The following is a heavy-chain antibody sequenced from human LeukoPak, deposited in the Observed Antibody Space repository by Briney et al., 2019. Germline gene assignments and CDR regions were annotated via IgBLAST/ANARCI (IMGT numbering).Heavy chain of an antibody. D-gene: IGHD3-22*01. Sequence: ATVKISCKVSGYTFTDYYMHWVRQAPGQGLEWMGIINPSGGSTSYAQKFQGRVTMTRDTSTSTVYMELSSLRSEDTAVYYCARVYYDSSGYYPKHAFDIWGQGTMVTVSS. CDR2: INPSGGST. V-gene: IGHV1-46*03. CDR1: GYTFTDYY. J-gene: IGHJ3*02. CDR3: ARVYYDSSGYYPKHAFDI.